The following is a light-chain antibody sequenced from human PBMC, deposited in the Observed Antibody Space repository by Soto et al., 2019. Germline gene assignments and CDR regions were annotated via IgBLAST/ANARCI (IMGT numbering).Light chain of an antibody. Sequence: EIVFTQSPATLSLSPGERATLSCRASQSVSSYLAWYQQKPGQAPRLRIYDASNRATGIPARFSGSGSGTDFTLTISSLEPEDFAVYYCQQRSNWPPITFGQGTRLEIK. CDR3: QQRSNWPPIT. CDR1: QSVSSY. J-gene: IGKJ5*01. CDR2: DAS. V-gene: IGKV3-11*01.